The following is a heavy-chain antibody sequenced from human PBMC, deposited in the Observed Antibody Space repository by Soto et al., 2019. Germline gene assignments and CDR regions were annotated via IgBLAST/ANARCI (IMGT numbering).Heavy chain of an antibody. CDR1: GGTFGSYV. D-gene: IGHD2-15*01. V-gene: IGHV1-18*01. Sequence: GASVKVSCKASGGTFGSYVISWVRQAPGQGLEWMGWISAYNGNTNYAQKLQGRVTMTTDTSTSTAYMELRSLRSDDTAVYYCARDPGIYIVVAPTNWFDPWGQGTLVTVSS. CDR2: ISAYNGNT. J-gene: IGHJ5*02. CDR3: ARDPGIYIVVAPTNWFDP.